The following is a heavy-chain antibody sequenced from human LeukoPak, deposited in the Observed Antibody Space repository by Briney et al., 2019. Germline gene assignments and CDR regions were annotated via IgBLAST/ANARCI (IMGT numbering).Heavy chain of an antibody. CDR3: AKSVVPAAIDPDAFDI. J-gene: IGHJ3*02. D-gene: IGHD2-2*01. CDR1: GFTFSSYA. CDR2: ISGSGGST. Sequence: GGSLRLSCAASGFTFSSYAMSWVRRAPGKGLEWDSAISGSGGSTYYADSVKGRFTISRDNSKNTLYLQMNSLRAEDTAVYYCAKSVVPAAIDPDAFDIWGQGTMVTVSS. V-gene: IGHV3-23*01.